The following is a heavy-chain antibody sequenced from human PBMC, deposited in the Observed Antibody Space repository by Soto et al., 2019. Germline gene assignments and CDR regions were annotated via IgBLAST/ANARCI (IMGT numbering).Heavy chain of an antibody. D-gene: IGHD1-26*01. Sequence: EVQLEESGGGLVRPGESLRLSCAASGFTFTSAWINWVRQAPGKGLEWAGRIKSKTDGGTVDYGAPVKGRFTISRDDSKNTAYLQMNSLRNEDTAVYYCTTAERGGSYYSDYWGQGTLVTVSS. J-gene: IGHJ4*02. CDR1: GFTFTSAW. CDR3: TTAERGGSYYSDY. CDR2: IKSKTDGGTV. V-gene: IGHV3-15*07.